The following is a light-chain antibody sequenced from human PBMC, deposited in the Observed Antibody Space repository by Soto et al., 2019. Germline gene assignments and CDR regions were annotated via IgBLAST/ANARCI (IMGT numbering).Light chain of an antibody. V-gene: IGKV1-33*01. CDR3: QQYDNLPYT. Sequence: DIPMTQSPSSLSASVGDRVTITCQASQDISNYLNGYQQKPGKAPKLLIYDPSNLETGVPSRFSGSGSGTDFTFTISSLQPEDIATYYCQQYDNLPYTFGQGTKLEIK. J-gene: IGKJ2*01. CDR1: QDISNY. CDR2: DPS.